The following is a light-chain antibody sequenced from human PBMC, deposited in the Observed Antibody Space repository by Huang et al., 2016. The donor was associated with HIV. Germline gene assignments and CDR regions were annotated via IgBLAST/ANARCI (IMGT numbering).Light chain of an antibody. CDR1: RSVGNN. J-gene: IGKJ2*01. CDR2: GAS. V-gene: IGKV3-15*01. Sequence: IVMTQSPATLSVSPGERVTLSCRARRSVGNNLAWYQQKVGQPPRRLIYGASTRATCIAARFSGSGSGTDFTLTISSLQSEDFAVYYCQQYNDWPPWYTFGQGTKLEIK. CDR3: QQYNDWPPWYT.